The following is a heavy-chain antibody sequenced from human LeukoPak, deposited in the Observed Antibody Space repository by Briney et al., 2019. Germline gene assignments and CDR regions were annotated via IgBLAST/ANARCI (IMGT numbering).Heavy chain of an antibody. V-gene: IGHV3-53*01. CDR3: ARGLGWLHS. Sequence: GGSLRLSCAASGFTFSSYSMNWVRQAPGKGLEWVSVIYSGGSTYYADSVKGRFTISRDNSKNTLYLQMNSLRGEDTAMYYCARGLGWLHSWGQGTLVTVSS. CDR2: IYSGGST. J-gene: IGHJ5*02. CDR1: GFTFSSYS. D-gene: IGHD3/OR15-3a*01.